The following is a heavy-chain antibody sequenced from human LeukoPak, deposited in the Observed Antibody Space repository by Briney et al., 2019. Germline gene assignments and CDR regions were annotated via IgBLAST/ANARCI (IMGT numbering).Heavy chain of an antibody. D-gene: IGHD2-2*02. CDR1: GFTFSSYS. CDR2: ISSSSSTI. Sequence: GGSLRLSCAASGFTFSSYSMNWVRQAPGKGLEWVSYISSSSSTIYYADSVKGRFTISRDNAKNSLYLQMNSLRAEDTAVYYCAGLGYCSSTSCYTGHYWGQGTLVTVSS. J-gene: IGHJ4*02. V-gene: IGHV3-48*01. CDR3: AGLGYCSSTSCYTGHY.